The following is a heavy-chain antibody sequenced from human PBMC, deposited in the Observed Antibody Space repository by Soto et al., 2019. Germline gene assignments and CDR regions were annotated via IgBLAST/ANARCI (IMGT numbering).Heavy chain of an antibody. CDR1: GFTFSSYA. CDR2: ISYDGSNK. Sequence: PAVSLRLSCAASGFTFSSYAMHWVRQAPGKGLEWVAVISYDGSNKYYADSVKGRFTISRDNSKNTLYLQMNSLRAEDTAVYYCARDQYSSSSSYYYGMDVWGQGTTVTVSS. V-gene: IGHV3-30-3*01. J-gene: IGHJ6*02. CDR3: ARDQYSSSSSYYYGMDV. D-gene: IGHD6-6*01.